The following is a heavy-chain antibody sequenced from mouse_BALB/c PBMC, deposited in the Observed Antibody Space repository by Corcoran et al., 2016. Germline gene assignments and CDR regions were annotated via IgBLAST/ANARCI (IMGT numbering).Heavy chain of an antibody. CDR1: GYSITSGYY. CDR3: AIDSSGYLYFDY. CDR2: ISYDGSN. Sequence: DVQLQESGPGLVKPSQSLSLTCSVTGYSITSGYYWNWIRQFPGNKLEWMGYISYDGSNNYNPSLKNRISITRDTSKNQFFLKLNSVTTEDTATYYCAIDSSGYLYFDYWGQGTTLTVSS. V-gene: IGHV3-6*02. J-gene: IGHJ2*01. D-gene: IGHD3-1*01.